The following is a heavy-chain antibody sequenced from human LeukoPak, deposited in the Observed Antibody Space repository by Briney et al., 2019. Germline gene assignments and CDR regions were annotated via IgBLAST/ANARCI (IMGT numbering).Heavy chain of an antibody. CDR1: GFTFSDYY. J-gene: IGHJ6*02. CDR2: ISKNGKTI. CDR3: AKDLGSIVVVTGGYYGMDV. V-gene: IGHV3-11*04. Sequence: GGSLRLSCAASGFTFSDYYMSWIRQAPGKGLEWLSYISKNGKTIYYADSIKGRFTISRDNSKNTLYLQMNSLRAEDTAVYYCAKDLGSIVVVTGGYYGMDVWGQGTTVTVSS. D-gene: IGHD2-21*02.